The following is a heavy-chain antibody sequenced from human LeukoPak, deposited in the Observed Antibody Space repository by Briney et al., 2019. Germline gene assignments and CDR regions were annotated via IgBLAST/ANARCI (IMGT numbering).Heavy chain of an antibody. CDR3: ANFYGDKDSDFAY. CDR1: GYSFTNYW. D-gene: IGHD4-23*01. Sequence: ESLKISCKGSGYSFTNYWIGWVRQMPGKGLEWMGIIHPGNSNIRYSPSFEGQVTISADKSISTAYLQWGSLKASDSAMYYCANFYGDKDSDFAYWGQGTLVTVSS. V-gene: IGHV5-51*01. CDR2: IHPGNSNI. J-gene: IGHJ4*02.